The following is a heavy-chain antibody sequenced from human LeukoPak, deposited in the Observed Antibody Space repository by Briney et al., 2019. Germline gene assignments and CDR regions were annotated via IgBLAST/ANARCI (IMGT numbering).Heavy chain of an antibody. CDR1: GGSININTYY. J-gene: IGHJ4*02. V-gene: IGHV4-39*07. CDR3: ARDYGDYGSSDY. CDR2: IYYSGST. D-gene: IGHD4-17*01. Sequence: SETLSLTCTVSGGSININTYYWGWIRQPPGKGLEWIGSIYYSGSTYYNPSLKSRVTISVDTSKNQFSLKLSSVTAADTAVYYCARDYGDYGSSDYWGQGTLVTVSS.